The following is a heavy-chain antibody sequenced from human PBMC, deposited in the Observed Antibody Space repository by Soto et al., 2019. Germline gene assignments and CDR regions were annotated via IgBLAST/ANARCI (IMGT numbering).Heavy chain of an antibody. D-gene: IGHD1-26*01. CDR2: INPNSGGT. CDR3: ARESLKWELLNWFDP. CDR1: GYTFTGYY. Sequence: GASVKVSCKASGYTFTGYYMHWVRQAPGQGLEWMGWINPNSGGTNYAQKFQGWVTMTRDTSISTAYMELSRLRSDDTAVYYCARESLKWELLNWFDPWGQGTLVTVSS. J-gene: IGHJ5*02. V-gene: IGHV1-2*04.